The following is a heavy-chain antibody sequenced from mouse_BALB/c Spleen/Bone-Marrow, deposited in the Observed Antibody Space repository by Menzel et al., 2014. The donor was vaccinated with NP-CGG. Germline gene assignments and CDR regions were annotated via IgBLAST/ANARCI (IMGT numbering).Heavy chain of an antibody. CDR3: TRYGNSHYSPMDY. D-gene: IGHD1-1*01. Sequence: VQRVESGAELVRPGASVKLSCRASGYTFTSYWINWVRQRPGQGLEWIGNIYPSDSYTNYNQRFKDKATLTVDKSSSTAYMQLSSPTSEDSAVYYCTRYGNSHYSPMDYWGQGTSVTVSS. V-gene: IGHV1-69*02. J-gene: IGHJ4*01. CDR1: GYTFTSYW. CDR2: IYPSDSYT.